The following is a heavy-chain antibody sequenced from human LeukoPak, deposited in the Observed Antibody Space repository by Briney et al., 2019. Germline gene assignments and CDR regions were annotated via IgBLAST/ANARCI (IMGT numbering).Heavy chain of an antibody. CDR3: ARDFYYDSSGYSVDY. D-gene: IGHD3-22*01. CDR1: GFTFSSYA. CDR2: ISYDGSNK. Sequence: GGSLRLSCAASGFTFSSYAMHWVRQAPGKGLEWVAVISYDGSNKYYADSVKGRFAISRDNSKNTLYLQMNSLRAEDTAVYYCARDFYYDSSGYSVDYWGQGTLVTVSS. V-gene: IGHV3-30*09. J-gene: IGHJ4*02.